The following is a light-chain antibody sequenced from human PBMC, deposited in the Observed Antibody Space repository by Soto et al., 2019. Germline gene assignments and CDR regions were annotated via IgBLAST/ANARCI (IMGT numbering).Light chain of an antibody. Sequence: QLVLTQPPSVSGAPGQRVTISCTGSSSNIGAGYDVHWYQQLPGTAPKLLIYGNSNRPSGVPDRFSGSKSGTSASLAITGLQAEDEADYYCKSYDTPWVFGGGTKLTVL. V-gene: IGLV1-40*01. CDR3: KSYDTPWV. CDR2: GNS. J-gene: IGLJ3*02. CDR1: SSNIGAGYD.